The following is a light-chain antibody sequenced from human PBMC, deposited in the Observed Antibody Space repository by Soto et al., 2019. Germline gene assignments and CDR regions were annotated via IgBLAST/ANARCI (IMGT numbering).Light chain of an antibody. CDR3: QQYNSYPYT. J-gene: IGKJ2*01. CDR2: KAS. V-gene: IGKV1-5*03. CDR1: QSISSW. Sequence: DIQMTQSPSTLSASVGDRVTITCRASQSISSWLAWYQQKPGKAPKLLISKASSLENGVPSMFSGSGFGTEYTLTISSLQPDDFATYYCQQYNSYPYTFGQGTKLEIK.